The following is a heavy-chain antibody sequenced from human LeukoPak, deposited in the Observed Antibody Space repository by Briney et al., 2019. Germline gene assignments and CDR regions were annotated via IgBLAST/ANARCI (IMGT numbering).Heavy chain of an antibody. CDR3: ARDLNRGYYDRYY. V-gene: IGHV3-48*04. Sequence: PGGSLRLSCAASGFSFSSYAMSWVRQAPGKGLEWVSYISSSSSTIYYADSVKGRFTFSRDNAKNSLYLQMNSLRAEDTAVYYCARDLNRGYYDRYYWGQGTLVTVSS. CDR1: GFSFSSYA. D-gene: IGHD3-22*01. CDR2: ISSSSSTI. J-gene: IGHJ4*02.